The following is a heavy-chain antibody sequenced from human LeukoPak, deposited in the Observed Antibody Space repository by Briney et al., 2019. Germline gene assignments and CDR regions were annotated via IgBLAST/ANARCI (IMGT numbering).Heavy chain of an antibody. CDR1: GFTFGNYG. Sequence: GGSLRLSCAASGFTFGNYGMHWVRQAPGKGLEWVAVIWYDGSNKYYADSVKGRFTISRDNSKNTLYLQMNSLKAEDTAVYYCARVSRCSGGSCYSNYYYYYGMDVWGQGTTVTVSS. D-gene: IGHD2-15*01. V-gene: IGHV3-33*01. CDR2: IWYDGSNK. J-gene: IGHJ6*02. CDR3: ARVSRCSGGSCYSNYYYYYGMDV.